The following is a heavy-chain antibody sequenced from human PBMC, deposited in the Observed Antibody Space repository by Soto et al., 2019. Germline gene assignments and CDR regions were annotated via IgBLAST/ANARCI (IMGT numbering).Heavy chain of an antibody. J-gene: IGHJ6*02. Sequence: QAHLEQSGAEVKKPGSSVKVSCKASGGTFSSYTITWVRQAPGQGLEWMGGISPIFNTTNYAQRFQDRVTMTADESXTXXYREWSSLTSEDTAGYYCAGGGVTANLRTPWMGYPSYGLDVWGQGTTVTVSS. CDR3: AGGGVTANLRTPWMGYPSYGLDV. V-gene: IGHV1-69*12. CDR1: GGTFSSYT. D-gene: IGHD6-13*01. CDR2: ISPIFNTT.